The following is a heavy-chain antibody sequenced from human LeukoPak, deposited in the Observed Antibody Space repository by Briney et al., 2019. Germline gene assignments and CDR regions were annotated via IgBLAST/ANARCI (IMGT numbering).Heavy chain of an antibody. CDR1: GFTFSSYS. J-gene: IGHJ6*02. Sequence: PGGSLRLSCAASGFTFSSYSMNWVRQAPGKGLEWVSYISSSSTIYYADSVKGRFTISRDNAKNSLYLQMNSLRDEDTAVYYCARVVPAAKGYGMDVWGQGTTVTVSS. D-gene: IGHD2-2*01. V-gene: IGHV3-48*02. CDR3: ARVVPAAKGYGMDV. CDR2: ISSSSTI.